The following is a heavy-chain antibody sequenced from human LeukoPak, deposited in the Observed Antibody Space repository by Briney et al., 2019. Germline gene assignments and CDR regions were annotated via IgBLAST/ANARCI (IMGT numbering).Heavy chain of an antibody. J-gene: IGHJ4*02. CDR3: ARSRRYCSGGSCYSRLDY. V-gene: IGHV1-2*02. CDR1: GYTFTGYY. Sequence: GASVKVSCKASGYTFTGYYMHWVRQAPGQGLEWMGWINPNSGGTNYAQKFQGRVTMTRDTSISTAYMELSRPRSDDTAVYYCARSRRYCSGGSCYSRLDYWGQGTLVTVSS. D-gene: IGHD2-15*01. CDR2: INPNSGGT.